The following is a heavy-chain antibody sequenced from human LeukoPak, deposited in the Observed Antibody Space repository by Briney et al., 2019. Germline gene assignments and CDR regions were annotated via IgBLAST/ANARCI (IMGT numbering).Heavy chain of an antibody. Sequence: GGSLRLSCAASGFTFSTYAMHWVRQAPGKGLEWVAVISYDGSNKYYADSVKGRFTISRDNSKNTLYLQMNSLRAEDTAVYYCARAKDDVWLAGNAFDIWGQGTMVTVSS. J-gene: IGHJ3*02. CDR3: ARAKDDVWLAGNAFDI. CDR1: GFTFSTYA. D-gene: IGHD3-9*01. V-gene: IGHV3-30-3*01. CDR2: ISYDGSNK.